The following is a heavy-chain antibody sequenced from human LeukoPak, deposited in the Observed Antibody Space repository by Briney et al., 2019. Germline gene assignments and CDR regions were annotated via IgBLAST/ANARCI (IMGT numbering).Heavy chain of an antibody. CDR2: ISYDGSNK. D-gene: IGHD3-10*01. Sequence: GGSLRLSCAASGFTFSTYGMHWVRQAPGKGLEWVAVISYDGSNKYYADSVKGRFTISRGNSKNTLYLQMNSPRAEDTAVYYCAKGAGTYYYGSGSYGHFDYWGQGTLVTVSS. J-gene: IGHJ4*02. CDR3: AKGAGTYYYGSGSYGHFDY. V-gene: IGHV3-30*18. CDR1: GFTFSTYG.